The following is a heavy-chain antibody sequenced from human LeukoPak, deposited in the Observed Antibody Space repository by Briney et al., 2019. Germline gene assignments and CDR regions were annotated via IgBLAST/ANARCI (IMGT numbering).Heavy chain of an antibody. CDR1: GFTFSSYA. CDR3: AKDPPIAAAGIGGGVVY. V-gene: IGHV3-23*01. Sequence: PGGSLRLSCAASGFTFSSYAMSWVRQAPGKGLEWVSAISGSGGSTYYADSVKGRFTISRDNSKNTLYLQMNSLRAEDTAVYYCAKDPPIAAAGIGGGVVYWGQGTLVTVSS. J-gene: IGHJ4*02. CDR2: ISGSGGST. D-gene: IGHD6-13*01.